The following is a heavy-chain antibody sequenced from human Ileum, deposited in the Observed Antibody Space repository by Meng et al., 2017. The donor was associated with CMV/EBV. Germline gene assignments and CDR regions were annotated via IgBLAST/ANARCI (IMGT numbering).Heavy chain of an antibody. CDR3: ARGGDGYGNFDY. CDR2: INGGGTDT. Sequence: EVQLLESGGGLVQPGGSLRRSCVASGFTFSTYAMNWVRRAPGKGLEWVSIINGGGTDTYYADSVKGRFTISRDNSKNILYLQMISLRAEDAAVYYCARGGDGYGNFDYWGQGTLVTVSS. J-gene: IGHJ4*02. CDR1: GFTFSTYA. V-gene: IGHV3-23*01. D-gene: IGHD5-24*01.